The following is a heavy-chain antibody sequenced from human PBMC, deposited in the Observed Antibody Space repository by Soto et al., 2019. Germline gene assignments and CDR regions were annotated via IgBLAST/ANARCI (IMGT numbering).Heavy chain of an antibody. V-gene: IGHV1-18*04. CDR1: GYTFTTYG. Sequence: QVQLVQSGAEVKRPGASLKVSCKASGYTFTTYGFNWVRQAPGQGLEWMGWISPYNGDTNYAQNFQGRVTLTTDTSTSTAYMELRSLTSDDTAVYYCARTPRAQMIVLEAATRFYYWGQGTLVTVSS. CDR3: ARTPRAQMIVLEAATRFYY. CDR2: ISPYNGDT. J-gene: IGHJ4*02. D-gene: IGHD2-15*01.